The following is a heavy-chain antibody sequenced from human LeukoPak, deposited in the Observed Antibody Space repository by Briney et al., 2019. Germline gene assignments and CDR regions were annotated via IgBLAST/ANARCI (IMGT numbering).Heavy chain of an antibody. V-gene: IGHV3-20*04. CDR1: GFTFDDYG. J-gene: IGHJ4*02. CDR2: ISWNGGST. D-gene: IGHD6-19*01. CDR3: ARDSTGYSSGSLE. Sequence: GGSLRLSCAASGFTFDDYGMSWVRQAPGKGLEWVSGISWNGGSTGYADSVKGRFTISRDNAKNSLYLQTNSLRAEDTALYYCARDSTGYSSGSLEWGQGTLVTVSS.